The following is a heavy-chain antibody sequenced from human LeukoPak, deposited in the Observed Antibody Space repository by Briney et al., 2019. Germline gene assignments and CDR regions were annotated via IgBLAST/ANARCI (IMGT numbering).Heavy chain of an antibody. D-gene: IGHD6-6*01. J-gene: IGHJ2*01. CDR2: IYYSGST. CDR1: GRXISSYY. CDR3: ARGAKIEYSSSSRNWFFDL. V-gene: IGHV4-59*08. Sequence: SETLSLTCTVSGRXISSYYCNWIRQPPGKGLEWIGYIYYSGSTNYNPSLKSRVTISVDTSKNQFSLKLSSVTAADTAVYYCARGAKIEYSSSSRNWFFDLWGRGTLVTVSS.